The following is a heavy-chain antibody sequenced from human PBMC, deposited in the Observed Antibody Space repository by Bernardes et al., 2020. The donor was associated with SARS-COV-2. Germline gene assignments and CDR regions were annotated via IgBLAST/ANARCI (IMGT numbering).Heavy chain of an antibody. CDR2: INHSGST. Sequence: ETLSLTCAVYGGSFSGYYWSWIRQPPGKGLEWIGEINHSGSTNYNPSLKSRVTISVDTSKNQFSLKLSSVTAADTAVYYCARGGGIIRYYYGMDVWGQGTTVTVSS. J-gene: IGHJ6*02. V-gene: IGHV4-34*01. CDR3: ARGGGIIRYYYGMDV. D-gene: IGHD3-16*01. CDR1: GGSFSGYY.